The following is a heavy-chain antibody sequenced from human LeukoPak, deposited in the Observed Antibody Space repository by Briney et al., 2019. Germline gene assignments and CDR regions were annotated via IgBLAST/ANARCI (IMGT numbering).Heavy chain of an antibody. Sequence: ASVKVSCKASGYTFTSYGISWVRQAPGQGLEWMGWISAYNGNTNYAQKLQGRVTMTTDTSTSTAYMELSSLRSEDTAVYYCARAPGLGYCSSTSCYPFDYWGQGTLVTVSS. CDR1: GYTFTSYG. J-gene: IGHJ4*02. CDR2: ISAYNGNT. CDR3: ARAPGLGYCSSTSCYPFDY. D-gene: IGHD2-2*01. V-gene: IGHV1-18*01.